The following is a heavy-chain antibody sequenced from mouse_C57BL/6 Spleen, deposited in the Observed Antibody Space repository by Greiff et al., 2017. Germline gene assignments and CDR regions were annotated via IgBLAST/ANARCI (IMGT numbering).Heavy chain of an antibody. V-gene: IGHV2-5*01. CDR1: GFSLTSYG. D-gene: IGHD4-1*01. CDR2: IWRGGST. J-gene: IGHJ4*01. Sequence: VKLMESGPGLVQPSQSLSITCTVSGFSLTSYGVHWVRQSPGKGLEWLGVIWRGGSTDYNAAFMSRLSITKDNSKSQVFFKMNSLQADDTAIYYCAKKSGTWYYAMDYWGQGTSVTVSS. CDR3: AKKSGTWYYAMDY.